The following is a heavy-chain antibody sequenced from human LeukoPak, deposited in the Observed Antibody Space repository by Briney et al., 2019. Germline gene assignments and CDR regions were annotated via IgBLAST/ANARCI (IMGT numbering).Heavy chain of an antibody. CDR2: INVDSGNT. CDR1: GYSFTSYA. D-gene: IGHD2/OR15-2a*01. V-gene: IGHV1-3*01. J-gene: IGHJ4*02. CDR3: ARDHRANGNFVSATTFDF. Sequence: GASVKVSFKASGYSFTSYAMHWVRQALGQRPEWMGWINVDSGNTKYSEKSQDRVTITRDTSAGTAYVELSRLSSEDTAIYYCARDHRANGNFVSATTFDFWGQGTLVTVSS.